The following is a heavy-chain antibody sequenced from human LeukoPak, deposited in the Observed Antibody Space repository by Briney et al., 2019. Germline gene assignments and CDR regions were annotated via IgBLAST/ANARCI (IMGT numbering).Heavy chain of an antibody. CDR2: INPSGGST. Sequence: ASVKVSCKASGYTFTSYYMHWVRQAPGQGLEWVGIINPSGGSTSYAQKFQGRVTMTRDMSTSTVYMELSSLRSEDTAVYYCARDHGEQWLVRWYYYYMDVWGKGTTVTVSS. J-gene: IGHJ6*03. CDR3: ARDHGEQWLVRWYYYYMDV. CDR1: GYTFTSYY. V-gene: IGHV1-46*01. D-gene: IGHD6-19*01.